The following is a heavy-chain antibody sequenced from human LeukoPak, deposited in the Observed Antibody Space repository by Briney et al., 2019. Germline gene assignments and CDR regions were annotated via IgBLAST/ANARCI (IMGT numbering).Heavy chain of an antibody. V-gene: IGHV3-23*01. CDR1: GFTFSNYG. CDR3: ARDRNWGAYDI. CDR2: IGGSGGYHT. Sequence: PGGSLRLSCAASGFTFSNYGMNWVRQTPGKGLEWISGIGGSGGYHTYYADSVRGRFTISRDNSRNTLYVQMNSLRAEDTAVYYCARDRNWGAYDIWGQGTMVTVSS. D-gene: IGHD7-27*01. J-gene: IGHJ3*02.